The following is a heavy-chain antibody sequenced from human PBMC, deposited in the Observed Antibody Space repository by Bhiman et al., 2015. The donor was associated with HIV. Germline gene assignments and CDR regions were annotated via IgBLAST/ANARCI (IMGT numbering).Heavy chain of an antibody. V-gene: IGHV3-21*03. CDR2: ISSSSSYI. Sequence: EVQLVESGGGLVKPGGSLRLSCAASGFTFSIYTMNWVRQAPGKGLEWVSSISSSSSYIYYADSLKGRFTISRDNAKNSLFLQMNSLRAEDTALYYCARSEGQKYWGQGTLVTVSS. J-gene: IGHJ4*02. CDR3: ARSEGQKY. CDR1: GFTFSIYT.